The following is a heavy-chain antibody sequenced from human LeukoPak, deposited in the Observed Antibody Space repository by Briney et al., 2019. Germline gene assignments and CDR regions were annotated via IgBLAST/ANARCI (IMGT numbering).Heavy chain of an antibody. CDR1: GFTFSSYI. Sequence: GGALRLSCAASGFTFSSYIMNWVRQAPGKWLEWVSSISSSSSSLYYADSVKGRFTIPRDNAKNSLYLQMNRLRAEDTAVYYCARDRSGRYYAAFDIWGQGTMVTVSS. CDR3: ARDRSGRYYAAFDI. J-gene: IGHJ3*02. D-gene: IGHD1-26*01. CDR2: ISSSSSSL. V-gene: IGHV3-21*01.